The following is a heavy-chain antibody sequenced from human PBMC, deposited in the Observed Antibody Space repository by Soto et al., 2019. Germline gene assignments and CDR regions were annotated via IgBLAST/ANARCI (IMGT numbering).Heavy chain of an antibody. CDR3: ARHITPNYPIPVVTAGFFWFDP. Sequence: GASVKVSCKASGGTFSSYAISWVRQAPGQGLEWMGGIIPIFGTANYAQKFQGRVTITADESTSTAYMELSSLRSEDTAVYYCARHITPNYPIPVVTAGFFWFDPWGQGTLVTVSS. J-gene: IGHJ5*02. V-gene: IGHV1-69*13. CDR1: GGTFSSYA. CDR2: IIPIFGTA. D-gene: IGHD2-21*02.